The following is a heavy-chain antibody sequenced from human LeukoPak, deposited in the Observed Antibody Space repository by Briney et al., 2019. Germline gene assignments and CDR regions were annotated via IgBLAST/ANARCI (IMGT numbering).Heavy chain of an antibody. D-gene: IGHD3-10*01. J-gene: IGHJ6*03. V-gene: IGHV3-23*01. CDR1: GFTFSSYA. Sequence: GGSLRLSCAASGFTFSSYAMSWVRQAPGKGLEWVSAISGSGGSTYYADSVKGRFTISRDNSKNTLYLQMNSLRAEDTAVYYCAKHSKGYYGPGSYLVYYMDVWGKGTTVTVSS. CDR2: ISGSGGST. CDR3: AKHSKGYYGPGSYLVYYMDV.